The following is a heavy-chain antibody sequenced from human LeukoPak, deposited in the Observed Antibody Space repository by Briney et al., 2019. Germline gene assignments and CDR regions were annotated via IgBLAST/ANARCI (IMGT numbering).Heavy chain of an antibody. CDR3: ARKLDYYDSSGYYYSFDY. J-gene: IGHJ4*02. CDR2: ISAYNGNT. CDR1: GYTFTSYG. D-gene: IGHD3-22*01. V-gene: IGHV1-18*01. Sequence: ASVKVSCKASGYTFTSYGISWVRQAPGQGLEWMGWISAYNGNTNYAQKLQGGVTMTTDTSTSTAYMELRSLRSDDTAVYYCARKLDYYDSSGYYYSFDYWGQGTLVTVSS.